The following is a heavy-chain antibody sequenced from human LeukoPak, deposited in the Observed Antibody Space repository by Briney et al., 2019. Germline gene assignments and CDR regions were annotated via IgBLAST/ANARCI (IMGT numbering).Heavy chain of an antibody. CDR1: GYTFTNYG. D-gene: IGHD1-1*01. J-gene: IGHJ3*02. CDR3: ARDPQLGDAFDI. Sequence: ASVKVACKASGYTFTNYGITWVRQAPGQGLEWMGWISAYNGNTNYAQKLQDRVTLTTDKSTSTAYMELSSLRSEDTAVYYCARDPQLGDAFDIWGQGTMVTVSS. V-gene: IGHV1-18*01. CDR2: ISAYNGNT.